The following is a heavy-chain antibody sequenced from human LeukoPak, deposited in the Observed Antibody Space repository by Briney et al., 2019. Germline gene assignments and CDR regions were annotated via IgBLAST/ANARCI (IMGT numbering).Heavy chain of an antibody. CDR3: ARDLGSSGWYYFDY. V-gene: IGHV3-23*01. D-gene: IGHD6-19*01. J-gene: IGHJ4*02. Sequence: PGGSLSLSAAAYGFTFSSNAMVWLRQAQGKGWKGVITINSSGGSTYYADSVKGRFTISRDNSKNPLYLQMNSLRAEDTAIYYCARDLGSSGWYYFDYWGQGTLATVS. CDR2: INSSGGST. CDR1: GFTFSSNA.